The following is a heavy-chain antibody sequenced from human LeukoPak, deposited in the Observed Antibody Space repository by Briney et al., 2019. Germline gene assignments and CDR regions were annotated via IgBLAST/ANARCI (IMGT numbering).Heavy chain of an antibody. CDR1: GFTFRGYG. CDR2: IWYDGSNK. CDR3: ARPYYYDSSGYSPYGMDV. Sequence: PGGSLRLSCAASGFTFRGYGMYWVRQAPGKGLEWVAVIWYDGSNKYYADSVKGRFTISRDNSKNTLFLQMNSLRAEDTAVYYCARPYYYDSSGYSPYGMDVWGQGTTVTVSS. J-gene: IGHJ6*02. V-gene: IGHV3-33*01. D-gene: IGHD3-22*01.